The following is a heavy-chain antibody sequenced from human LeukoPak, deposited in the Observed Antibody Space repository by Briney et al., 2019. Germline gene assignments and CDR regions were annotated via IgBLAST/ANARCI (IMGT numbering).Heavy chain of an antibody. Sequence: GGSLRLSCAASGFTFSSYAMSWVRQAPGRGLEWVSAISGSGGSTYYADSVKGRFTISRDNSKNTLYLQMNSLRAEDTAVYYCAKDFYDDSSGYYTPGDAFDIWGQGTMVTVSS. J-gene: IGHJ3*02. V-gene: IGHV3-23*01. CDR1: GFTFSSYA. CDR2: ISGSGGST. D-gene: IGHD3-22*01. CDR3: AKDFYDDSSGYYTPGDAFDI.